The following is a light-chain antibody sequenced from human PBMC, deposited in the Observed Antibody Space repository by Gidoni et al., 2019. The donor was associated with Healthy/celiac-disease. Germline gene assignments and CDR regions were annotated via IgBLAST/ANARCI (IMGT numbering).Light chain of an antibody. V-gene: IGKV3-11*01. Sequence: ELVLTQSPATLSLSPGERATLSCRASQSVSSYLAWYQQKPGQAPRLLIYDASNRATGIPARFSGSGSGTDFTLTISCLEPEDFAVYYCQQLSNWPPIFTFGPGTKVDIK. CDR3: QQLSNWPPIFT. J-gene: IGKJ3*01. CDR2: DAS. CDR1: QSVSSY.